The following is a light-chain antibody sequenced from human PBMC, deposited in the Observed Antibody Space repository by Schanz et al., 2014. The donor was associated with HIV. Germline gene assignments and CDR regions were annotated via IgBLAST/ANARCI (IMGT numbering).Light chain of an antibody. CDR1: TSNIGSNT. J-gene: IGLJ1*01. V-gene: IGLV1-51*01. Sequence: QSVLTQPPSASGTPGQRVSISCSGSTSNIGSNTVNWYQQLPETAPKLLMYSNNKRPSGIPDRFSGSKSGTSATLGIAGLQTGDEADYYCGTWDSSLSADVFGTGTKLTVL. CDR3: GTWDSSLSADV. CDR2: SNN.